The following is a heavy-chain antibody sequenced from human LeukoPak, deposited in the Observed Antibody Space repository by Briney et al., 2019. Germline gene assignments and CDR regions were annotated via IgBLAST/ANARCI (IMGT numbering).Heavy chain of an antibody. V-gene: IGHV4-59*01. CDR2: IYYSGST. CDR1: GGSISSYY. J-gene: IGHJ4*02. CDR3: ARGEGGYVVFDY. Sequence: PSETLSLTCSVSGGSISSYYWSWIRQPPGKGLEWIGYIYYSGSTNYNPSLKSRVTLSVDMSKNQFSLKLSSVSAADTAVYYCARGEGGYVVFDYWGQGTLVTVSS. D-gene: IGHD5-12*01.